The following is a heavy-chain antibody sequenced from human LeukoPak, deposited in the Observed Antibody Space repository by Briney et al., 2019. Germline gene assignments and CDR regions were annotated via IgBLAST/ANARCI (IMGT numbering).Heavy chain of an antibody. CDR3: ARRGQAAGSKGAFDY. V-gene: IGHV4-39*01. CDR1: GGSISSTSYY. Sequence: KPSETLSLTCTVSGGSISSTSYYWAWIRQPPGRGLEWIGSIDYSGTTYYNPSLKSRVTISVDTSKNQFSLKLSSVTASDTAKYFCARRGQAAGSKGAFDYWGQGTLVTVSS. D-gene: IGHD6-13*01. CDR2: IDYSGTT. J-gene: IGHJ4*02.